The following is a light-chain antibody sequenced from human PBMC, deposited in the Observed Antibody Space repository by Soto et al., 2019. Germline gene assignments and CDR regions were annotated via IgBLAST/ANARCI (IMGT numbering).Light chain of an antibody. CDR1: SSNIGAGYD. V-gene: IGLV1-40*01. CDR3: QSYDSSLSAVV. CDR2: GDI. Sequence: QAVVTQPPSVSGAPGRRVTLSCTGSSSNIGAGYDVVWYQQFPGTAPKLLIYGDIHRPSGVPDRFSGSKSDTSASLAITELQAGDEADYYCQSYDSSLSAVVFGGGTQLTVL. J-gene: IGLJ7*01.